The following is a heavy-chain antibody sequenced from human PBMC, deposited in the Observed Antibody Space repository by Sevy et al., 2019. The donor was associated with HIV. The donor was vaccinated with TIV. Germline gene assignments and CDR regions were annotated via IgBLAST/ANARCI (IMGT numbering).Heavy chain of an antibody. CDR3: AKRYFDL. V-gene: IGHV3-7*01. Sequence: GGSQRLSCKASGFTFSSFWMQWVRQAPGKGLEWVANIRQDGNEIYYGDSVKGRFTISRDNAKNALYLQMDGLRAEDTGLYYCAKRYFDLWGQGTLVTVSS. D-gene: IGHD6-25*01. CDR2: IRQDGNEI. CDR1: GFTFSSFW. J-gene: IGHJ4*02.